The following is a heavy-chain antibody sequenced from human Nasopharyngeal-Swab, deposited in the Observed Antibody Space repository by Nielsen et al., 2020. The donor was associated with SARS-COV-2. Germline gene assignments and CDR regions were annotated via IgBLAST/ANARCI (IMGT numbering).Heavy chain of an antibody. J-gene: IGHJ4*02. V-gene: IGHV1-46*01. CDR3: AREMGYYGSGSYRPFDY. D-gene: IGHD3-10*01. CDR2: INPSGGST. Sequence: ASVKVSCKASGYTFTSYYIHWVRQAPGQGLEWMGIINPSGGSTSYAQKFQGLVTMTRDTSTSTVYMELSSLRSEDTAVYYCAREMGYYGSGSYRPFDYWGQGTLVTVFS. CDR1: GYTFTSYY.